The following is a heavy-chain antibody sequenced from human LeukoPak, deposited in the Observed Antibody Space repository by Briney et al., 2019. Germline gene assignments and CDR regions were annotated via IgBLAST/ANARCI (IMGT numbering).Heavy chain of an antibody. Sequence: GASVKVSCKASGYNFNNYGISWVRQAPGQRLEWLGWSSGHSGDTLYAQKMQGRVTLTTDTFTSTAYMELRSLRSDDTAIYFCARDISAVAIDNWGQGTLIIVSS. CDR2: SSGHSGDT. D-gene: IGHD6-19*01. J-gene: IGHJ4*02. CDR1: GYNFNNYG. V-gene: IGHV1-18*01. CDR3: ARDISAVAIDN.